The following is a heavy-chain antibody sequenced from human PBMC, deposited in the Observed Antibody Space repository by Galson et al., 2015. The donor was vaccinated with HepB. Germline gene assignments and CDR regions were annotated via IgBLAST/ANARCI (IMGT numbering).Heavy chain of an antibody. CDR1: GYTFTSYG. J-gene: IGHJ6*02. Sequence: SVKVSCKASGYTFTSYGISWVRQAPGQGLEWMGWISAYNGNTNYAQKLQGRVTMTTDTSTSTAYMELRSLRSDDTAVYYCARGYFDWLGVGDGMDVWGQGTTVTVSS. D-gene: IGHD3-9*01. CDR2: ISAYNGNT. V-gene: IGHV1-18*04. CDR3: ARGYFDWLGVGDGMDV.